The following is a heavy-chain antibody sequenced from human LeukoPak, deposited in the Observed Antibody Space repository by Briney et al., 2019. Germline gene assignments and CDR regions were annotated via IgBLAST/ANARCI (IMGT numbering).Heavy chain of an antibody. D-gene: IGHD6-13*01. CDR3: ARDHEQQLDPTNWFDP. Sequence: GASVKVSCKASGGTFISYAISWVRQAPGQGLEWMGGIIPIFGTANYAQKFQGRVTITADESASTAYMELSSLRAEDTAVYYCARDHEQQLDPTNWFDPWGQGTLVTVSS. V-gene: IGHV1-69*13. J-gene: IGHJ5*02. CDR2: IIPIFGTA. CDR1: GGTFISYA.